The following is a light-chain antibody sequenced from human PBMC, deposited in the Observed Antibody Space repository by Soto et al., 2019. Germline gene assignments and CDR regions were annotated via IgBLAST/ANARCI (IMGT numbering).Light chain of an antibody. Sequence: DVQMTQSPSSLSASVGDGVTITCRASQSISSYLNWYQQKPGEAPKLLIYATSSLQIGVPSRFSGSGSGTDFTLTISSLQPDDFATYYCQQSYSIPFTFGPGTKVDNK. CDR1: QSISSY. CDR2: ATS. J-gene: IGKJ3*01. V-gene: IGKV1-39*01. CDR3: QQSYSIPFT.